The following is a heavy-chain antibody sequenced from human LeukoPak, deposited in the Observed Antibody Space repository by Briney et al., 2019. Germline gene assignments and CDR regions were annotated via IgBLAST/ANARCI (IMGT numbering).Heavy chain of an antibody. J-gene: IGHJ5*02. CDR2: ISAYNGNT. V-gene: IGHV1-18*01. Sequence: ASVKVSCKASGYTFTSYGISWVRQAPGQGLEWMGWISAYNGNTNYAQKLQGRVTMTTDTSTSTAYMELRSLRSDDTAVYYCASDCSSTSCNGEFDHWGQGTLVTVSS. CDR1: GYTFTSYG. D-gene: IGHD2-2*01. CDR3: ASDCSSTSCNGEFDH.